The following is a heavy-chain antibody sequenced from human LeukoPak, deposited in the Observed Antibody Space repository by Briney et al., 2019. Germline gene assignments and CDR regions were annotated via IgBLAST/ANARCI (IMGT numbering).Heavy chain of an antibody. D-gene: IGHD1-26*01. CDR3: ARAKGLNSGIFDY. Sequence: SVKVSCKASGGTFSRYAISWVRQAPAHGLEWMGGIIPIFGTANYAQKFQGRVTITTDESTSTAYMELSSLRSEDTAVYYCARAKGLNSGIFDYWGQGTLVTVSS. J-gene: IGHJ4*02. V-gene: IGHV1-69*05. CDR2: IIPIFGTA. CDR1: GGTFSRYA.